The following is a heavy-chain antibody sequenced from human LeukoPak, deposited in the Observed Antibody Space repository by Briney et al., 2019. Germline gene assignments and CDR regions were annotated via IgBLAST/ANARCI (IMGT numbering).Heavy chain of an antibody. CDR3: ARTDYGDYGEFDY. V-gene: IGHV4-38-2*02. Sequence: PSETLSLTCTVSGYSISSGFYWGWIRQPPGKGLEWIGNIYHSGSTYYNPSLKSRVTISVDTSKNQFSLKLSSVTAADTAVYYCARTDYGDYGEFDYWGQGTLVTVSS. CDR2: IYHSGST. CDR1: GYSISSGFY. J-gene: IGHJ4*02. D-gene: IGHD4-17*01.